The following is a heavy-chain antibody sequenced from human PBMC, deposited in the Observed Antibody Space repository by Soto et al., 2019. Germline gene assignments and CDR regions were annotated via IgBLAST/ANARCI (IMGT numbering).Heavy chain of an antibody. V-gene: IGHV4-39*01. Sequence: QLQLQESGPGLVKPSETLSLTCTVSGGSISSSSYYWGWIRQPPGKGLEWIGSIYYSGSTYYNPSLKSRVTISVDTSKNQFSLKLSSVTAADTAVYYCARVVVVPRGDMDVWGQGTTVTVSS. CDR2: IYYSGST. CDR1: GGSISSSSYY. J-gene: IGHJ6*02. D-gene: IGHD2-2*01. CDR3: ARVVVVPRGDMDV.